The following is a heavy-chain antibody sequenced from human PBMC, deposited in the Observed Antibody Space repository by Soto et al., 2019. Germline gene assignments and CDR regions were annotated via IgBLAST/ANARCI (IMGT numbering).Heavy chain of an antibody. V-gene: IGHV3-23*01. CDR3: AKDGLSDSPSAIDY. Sequence: EVQLLESGGGLVQPGGSLRLSCVGSGFTFSSYAIHWVRQAPGQGLEWVSGISGSGGTTFYADSVKGRFTISRDNSKSTLYLQMNSLRAEDTATYYCAKDGLSDSPSAIDYWGQGTRVTVSS. CDR2: ISGSGGTT. D-gene: IGHD6-13*01. J-gene: IGHJ4*02. CDR1: GFTFSSYA.